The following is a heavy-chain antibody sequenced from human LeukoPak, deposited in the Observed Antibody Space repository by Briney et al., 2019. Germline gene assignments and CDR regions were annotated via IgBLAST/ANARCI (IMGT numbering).Heavy chain of an antibody. J-gene: IGHJ4*02. Sequence: GASVKVSCKASGYTFTSYYMHWVRQAPGQGLEWMGIINPSGGSTSYAQKFQGRVTMTRDMSTSTVYMELSSLRSEDTAVYYCARGFPWDYGSGNSYFDYWGQGTLVTVSS. V-gene: IGHV1-46*01. CDR2: INPSGGST. CDR1: GYTFTSYY. CDR3: ARGFPWDYGSGNSYFDY. D-gene: IGHD3-10*01.